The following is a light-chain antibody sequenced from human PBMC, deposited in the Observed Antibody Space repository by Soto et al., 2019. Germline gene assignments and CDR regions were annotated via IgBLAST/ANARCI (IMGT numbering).Light chain of an antibody. CDR3: QQRSNWPLT. V-gene: IGKV3-11*01. CDR2: DAS. Sequence: EIVLTQSPGTLSLSPGERATLSCRTSQSVSSYLAWYQQKPGQAPRLLIYDASNRATGIPARFSGSGSGTDFTLTISSLEPEDFAVYYRQQRSNWPLTFGGGTKVDIK. CDR1: QSVSSY. J-gene: IGKJ4*01.